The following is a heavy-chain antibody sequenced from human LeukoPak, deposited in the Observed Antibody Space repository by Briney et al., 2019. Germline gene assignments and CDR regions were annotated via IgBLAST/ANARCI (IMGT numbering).Heavy chain of an antibody. J-gene: IGHJ4*02. D-gene: IGHD2-21*02. CDR3: ARLDCCGDCFVDY. Sequence: PSETLSLTCTVSGASFTSNYWSWIRQPPGKGLEWIGYIYYSGTTTYNPSLERRVTMSVDMSKTQVPLRLNSVTATDTAMYYCARLDCCGDCFVDYWGQGTLVTVSS. V-gene: IGHV4-59*08. CDR2: IYYSGTT. CDR1: GASFTSNY.